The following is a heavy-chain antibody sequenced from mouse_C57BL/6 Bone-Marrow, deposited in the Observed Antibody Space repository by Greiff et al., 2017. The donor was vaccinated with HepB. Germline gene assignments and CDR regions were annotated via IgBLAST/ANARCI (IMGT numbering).Heavy chain of an antibody. CDR3: ARDVYYDYDDDY. Sequence: VQLQQSGPELVKPGASVKISCKASGYTFTDYYMNWVKQSHGKSLEWIGDINPNNGGTSYNQKFKGKATLTVDKSSSTAYMELRSLTSEDSAVYYCARDVYYDYDDDYWGQGTTLTVSS. J-gene: IGHJ2*01. D-gene: IGHD2-4*01. V-gene: IGHV1-26*01. CDR2: INPNNGGT. CDR1: GYTFTDYY.